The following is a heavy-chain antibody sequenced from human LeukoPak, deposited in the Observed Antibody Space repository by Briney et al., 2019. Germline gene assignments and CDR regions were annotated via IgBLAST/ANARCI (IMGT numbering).Heavy chain of an antibody. CDR1: GGSFNGYY. J-gene: IGHJ6*03. Sequence: SETLSLTCAVYGGSFNGYYWSWIRQPPGKGLEWIGEINHSGSTNYNPSLKSRVTISVDTSKNKFSLKLSSVTAADTAVYYYARRHFYYYYYMDVWGKGTTVTVSS. CDR3: ARRHFYYYYYMDV. CDR2: INHSGST. V-gene: IGHV4-34*01.